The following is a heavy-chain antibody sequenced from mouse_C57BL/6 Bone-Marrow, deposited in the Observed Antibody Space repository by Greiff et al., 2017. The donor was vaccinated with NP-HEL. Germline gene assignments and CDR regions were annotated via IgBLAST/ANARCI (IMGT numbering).Heavy chain of an antibody. V-gene: IGHV1-59*01. D-gene: IGHD2-1*01. CDR2: IDPSDSYT. Sequence: QVQLQQPGAELVRPGTSVKLSCKASGYTFTSYWMHWVKQRPGQGLEWIGVIDPSDSYTNYNQKFKGKATLTVDTSSSTAYMQLSSLTTEDSAVYYCAGGGYYGSAGFAVGGRGTLVTVSA. CDR3: AGGGYYGSAGFAV. CDR1: GYTFTSYW. J-gene: IGHJ3*01.